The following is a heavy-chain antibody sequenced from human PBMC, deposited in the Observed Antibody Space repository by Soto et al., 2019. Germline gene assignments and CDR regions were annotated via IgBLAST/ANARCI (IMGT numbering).Heavy chain of an antibody. V-gene: IGHV3-33*01. Sequence: PGGSLRLSCAASGFTFSSYGMHWVRQAPGKGLEWVAVIWYDGSNKYYADSVKGRFTISRDNSKNTLYLQMNRLRAEDTAVYYCARDTIFGEKTWSGYYYFYMDVWGKGTTVTVSS. D-gene: IGHD3-3*01. J-gene: IGHJ6*03. CDR3: ARDTIFGEKTWSGYYYFYMDV. CDR2: IWYDGSNK. CDR1: GFTFSSYG.